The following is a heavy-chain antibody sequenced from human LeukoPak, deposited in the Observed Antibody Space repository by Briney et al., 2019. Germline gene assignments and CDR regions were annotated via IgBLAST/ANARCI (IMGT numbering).Heavy chain of an antibody. CDR3: ARLNIAVAADY. V-gene: IGHV1-46*01. CDR2: INPSGGST. D-gene: IGHD6-19*01. Sequence: ASVKVSCKASGYTFTSYYMHWVRQAPGQGLEWMGIINPSGGSTSYAQKFQGRVTMTRDTSTSTVYMELSGLRSEDTAVYYCARLNIAVAADYWGQGTLVTVSS. J-gene: IGHJ4*02. CDR1: GYTFTSYY.